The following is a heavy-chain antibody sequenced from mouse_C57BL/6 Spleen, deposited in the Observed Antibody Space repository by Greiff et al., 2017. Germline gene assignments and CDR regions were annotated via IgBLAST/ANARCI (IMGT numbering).Heavy chain of an antibody. CDR1: GFTFSSYA. Sequence: EVKLVESGGGLVKPGGSLKLSCAASGFTFSSYAMSWVRQTPEKRLEWVATISDGGSYTYYPDNVKGRFTISRDNAKNNLYLQMSHLKSEDTAMYYCARELGRGDYFDYWGQGTTRTVSS. CDR3: ARELGRGDYFDY. J-gene: IGHJ2*01. CDR2: ISDGGSYT. V-gene: IGHV5-4*01. D-gene: IGHD4-1*01.